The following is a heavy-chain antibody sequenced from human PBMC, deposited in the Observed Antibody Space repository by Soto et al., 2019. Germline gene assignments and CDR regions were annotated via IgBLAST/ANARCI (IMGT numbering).Heavy chain of an antibody. CDR3: ARLLHPYGSESPLQSVYYGMDI. CDR2: IGSASSDI. D-gene: IGHD3-10*01. CDR1: GFTFSFYT. Sequence: EVQLVESGGGLVKPGGSLRLSCTASGFTFSFYTMNWVRQAPGKGLEWVSSIGSASSDIYDADSVKGRFTVSRDNAKNSLYLQMSSLRAEDTAVYYCARLLHPYGSESPLQSVYYGMDIWGQGTTVTVSS. J-gene: IGHJ6*02. V-gene: IGHV3-21*01.